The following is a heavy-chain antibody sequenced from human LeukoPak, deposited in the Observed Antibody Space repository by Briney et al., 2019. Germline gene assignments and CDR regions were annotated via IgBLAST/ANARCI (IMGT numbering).Heavy chain of an antibody. CDR3: ATGGGLQKGYYYYMDV. D-gene: IGHD3-16*01. CDR2: FDPEDGET. J-gene: IGHJ6*03. Sequence: GASVTVSCKVSGYTLTELSMHWVRQAPGKGLEWMGGFDPEDGETIYAQKFQGRVTMTEDTSTDTAYMELSSLRSEDTAVYYCATGGGLQKGYYYYMDVWGKGTTVTVPS. CDR1: GYTLTELS. V-gene: IGHV1-24*01.